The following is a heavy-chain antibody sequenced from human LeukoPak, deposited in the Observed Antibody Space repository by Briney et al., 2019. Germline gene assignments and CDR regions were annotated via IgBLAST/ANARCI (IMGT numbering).Heavy chain of an antibody. D-gene: IGHD3-10*01. Sequence: PSETLSLTRTVSGGSISTYYWGWIRQPPGKGLEWIGSIYYSGSTNYNPSLKSRVTISVDTSKNQFSLNLTSVTAADTAVYYCARHKSPLPLHWGQGTLVTVSS. V-gene: IGHV4-39*01. CDR3: ARHKSPLPLH. J-gene: IGHJ4*02. CDR2: IYYSGST. CDR1: GGSISTYY.